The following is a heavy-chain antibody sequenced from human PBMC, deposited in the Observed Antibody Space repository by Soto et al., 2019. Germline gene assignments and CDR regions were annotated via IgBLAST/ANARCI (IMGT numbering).Heavy chain of an antibody. Sequence: EVQLLESGGGLVQPGGSLRLSCAASGFSLSTYGVTWVCQAPGKGLEWVSGFSGGSGTTHYADSVKGRFSITRDNSKNTAHLEMNSLRVEDTAIYYCAKWNGYGDYWGQGILVTVSS. CDR2: FSGGSGTT. D-gene: IGHD1-1*01. CDR1: GFSLSTYG. V-gene: IGHV3-23*01. J-gene: IGHJ4*02. CDR3: AKWNGYGDY.